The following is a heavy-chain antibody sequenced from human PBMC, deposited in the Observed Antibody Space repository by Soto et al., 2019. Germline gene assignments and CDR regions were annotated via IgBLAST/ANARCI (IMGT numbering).Heavy chain of an antibody. Sequence: PGGSLILSCAASGFTFINSWMNWVRQAPGKGLEWVGRIKSKTDGGTTDYAAPVKGRFTISRDDSKNTLYLQMNSLKTEDTAVYYCTTEXLTGLRFLETGXDVWGQGTTVTVSS. D-gene: IGHD3-3*01. CDR1: GFTFINSW. CDR3: TTEXLTGLRFLETGXDV. V-gene: IGHV3-15*07. J-gene: IGHJ6*02. CDR2: IKSKTDGGTT.